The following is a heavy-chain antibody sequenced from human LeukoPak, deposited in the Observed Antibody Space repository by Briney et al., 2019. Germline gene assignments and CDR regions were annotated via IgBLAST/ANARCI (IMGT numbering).Heavy chain of an antibody. V-gene: IGHV3-64*01. CDR3: ARGGLLWFGELSGY. CDR2: ISSNGGST. Sequence: GGSLRLSCAASGFTFSSYAMHWGRQAPGKGLEYVSVISSNGGSTYYATSVKGRFTISRDNSKNTLYLQMGSLRAEDMAVYYCARGGLLWFGELSGYWGQGTLVTVPS. J-gene: IGHJ4*02. CDR1: GFTFSSYA. D-gene: IGHD3-10*01.